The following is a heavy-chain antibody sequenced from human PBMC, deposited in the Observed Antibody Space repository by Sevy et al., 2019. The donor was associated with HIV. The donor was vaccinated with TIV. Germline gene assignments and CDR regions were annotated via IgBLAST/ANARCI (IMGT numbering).Heavy chain of an antibody. CDR3: TTDEGATGEDALDI. CDR1: GFTFSNAW. D-gene: IGHD1-26*01. Sequence: GGSLRLSCAASGFTFSNAWMSWVRQAPGKGLEWVGRIKSKTDGGTTDYAAPVKGRFTISRDDSKNTLYLQMNSLKTEDTAVYYCTTDEGATGEDALDIWGQGTMVTVSS. CDR2: IKSKTDGGTT. J-gene: IGHJ3*02. V-gene: IGHV3-15*01.